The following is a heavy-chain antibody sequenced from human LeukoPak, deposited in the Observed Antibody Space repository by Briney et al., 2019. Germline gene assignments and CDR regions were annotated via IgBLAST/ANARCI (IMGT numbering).Heavy chain of an antibody. CDR2: IYYSVST. Sequence: TSEPLSLTCTVCAGSVSSGGYYCGWIRQPPGKGLEWIGTIYYSVSTYYGPSLKSRVTISVDTSKNQFSVNLSSVTAADTAVYYCARGGTLMTMVNWGQGALGTVSS. D-gene: IGHD4/OR15-4a*01. J-gene: IGHJ4*02. CDR3: ARGGTLMTMVN. V-gene: IGHV4-39*07. CDR1: AGSVSSGGYY.